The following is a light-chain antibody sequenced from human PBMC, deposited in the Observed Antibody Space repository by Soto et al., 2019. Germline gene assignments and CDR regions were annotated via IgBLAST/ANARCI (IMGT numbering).Light chain of an antibody. CDR3: QQYATYPLS. Sequence: DIQMTQSPSTLSASVGDRVTITCRASQRINNWLAWYQQKPGKAPKFLIYDASSLESGVPSRFSGGGSGTEFTLTISSLQPDDFATYYCQQYATYPLSFGGGTKVDIK. CDR1: QRINNW. CDR2: DAS. V-gene: IGKV1-5*01. J-gene: IGKJ4*01.